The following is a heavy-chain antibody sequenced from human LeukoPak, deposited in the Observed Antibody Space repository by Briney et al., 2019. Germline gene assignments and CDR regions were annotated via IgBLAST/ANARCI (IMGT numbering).Heavy chain of an antibody. CDR1: GFTFSSYG. J-gene: IGHJ4*02. D-gene: IGHD3-9*01. CDR2: ISYDGSNK. CDR3: AKSRYHFDY. V-gene: IGHV3-30*18. Sequence: GGSLRLSCAASGFTFSSYGMHWVRQAPGKGLEWVAVISYDGSNKYYADSVKGRFTISRDNSKNTLYLQMNSLRAEDTAVYYCAKSRYHFDYWGQGPLVTVSS.